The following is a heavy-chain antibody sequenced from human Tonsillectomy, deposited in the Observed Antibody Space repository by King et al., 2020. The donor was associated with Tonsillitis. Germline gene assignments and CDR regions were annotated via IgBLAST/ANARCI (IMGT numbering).Heavy chain of an antibody. J-gene: IGHJ2*01. CDR2: ISSGGSTI. V-gene: IGHV3-11*01. CDR3: ARVSSNGWYFDL. CDR1: GFTFSDYY. D-gene: IGHD2-8*01. Sequence: VQLVESGGGLVKPGGSLRLSCAASGFTFSDYYMSWIRQAPGKGLECVSYISSGGSTISYADSVKGRFTISRDNANNSLYLQMNSLRAEDTAVYYCARVSSNGWYFDLWGRGTLVTVSS.